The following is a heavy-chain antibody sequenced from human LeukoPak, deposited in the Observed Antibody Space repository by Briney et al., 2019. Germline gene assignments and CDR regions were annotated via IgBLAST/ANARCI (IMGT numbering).Heavy chain of an antibody. Sequence: ASVKVSCKASGYTFTSYSVSWVRQAPGQGLEWVGWISAYHGNTNYAQKVQGRVTMTTDTSTSTVYMEVRSLRSDDTAVYYCARDRGGGPFDYWGQGTLVTVSS. D-gene: IGHD3-10*01. V-gene: IGHV1-18*01. CDR1: GYTFTSYS. CDR3: ARDRGGGPFDY. CDR2: ISAYHGNT. J-gene: IGHJ4*02.